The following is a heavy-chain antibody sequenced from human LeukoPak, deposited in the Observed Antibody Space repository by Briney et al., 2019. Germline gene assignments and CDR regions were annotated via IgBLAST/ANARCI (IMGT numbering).Heavy chain of an antibody. V-gene: IGHV3-49*04. Sequence: GGSLRLSCATSGFTFGDYAMTWVRQAPGKGLEWVGFIASETYGGTAEYAASVKGRFIISRDDSKSFAYLQMNSLKTEDTAVYYCTRDQTPYYWGQGTLVTVSS. CDR1: GFTFGDYA. J-gene: IGHJ4*02. CDR2: IASETYGGTA. CDR3: TRDQTPYY.